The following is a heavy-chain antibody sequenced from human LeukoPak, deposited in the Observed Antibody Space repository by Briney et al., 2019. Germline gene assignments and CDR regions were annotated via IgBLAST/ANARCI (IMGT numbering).Heavy chain of an antibody. D-gene: IGHD2-2*01. V-gene: IGHV4-61*02. J-gene: IGHJ6*02. CDR2: IYTSGST. CDR1: GGSISSGGYF. CDR3: ARVTYQYGMDV. Sequence: SETLSLTCTVSGGSISSGGYFWSWIRQPAGKGLEWIGRIYTSGSTNYNPSLKSRVTISVDTSKNQFSLKLSSVTAADTAVYYCARVTYQYGMDVWGQGTTVTVSS.